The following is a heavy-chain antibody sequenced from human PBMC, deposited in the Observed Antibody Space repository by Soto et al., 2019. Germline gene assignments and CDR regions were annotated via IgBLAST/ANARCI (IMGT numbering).Heavy chain of an antibody. D-gene: IGHD2-8*01. V-gene: IGHV1-2*04. Sequence: ASVKVSCKASGDSFTDYHIHWVRQAPGQGLEWLGRINPKSGGTSTAQKFQGWVTMTTDTSISTASMELSRLTSDDTAIYYCARGDSTDCSNGVCSFFYNHDMDVWGQGTTVTVSS. CDR2: INPKSGGT. J-gene: IGHJ6*02. CDR1: GDSFTDYH. CDR3: ARGDSTDCSNGVCSFFYNHDMDV.